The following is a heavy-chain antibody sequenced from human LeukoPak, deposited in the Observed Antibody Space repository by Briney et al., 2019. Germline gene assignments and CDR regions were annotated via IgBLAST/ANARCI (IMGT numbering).Heavy chain of an antibody. J-gene: IGHJ5*02. CDR3: AKGGSYSAKQDNWFDP. Sequence: GGSLRLSCAASGLTFSSYHMSWVRQAPGKGLEGLSAIGGSGGSTYYAYSVKGRFTICRDYSKKTLYLKMNSMRAEDTAVYYCAKGGSYSAKQDNWFDPWGQGTLVTVAS. CDR1: GLTFSSYH. V-gene: IGHV3-23*01. D-gene: IGHD1-26*01. CDR2: IGGSGGST.